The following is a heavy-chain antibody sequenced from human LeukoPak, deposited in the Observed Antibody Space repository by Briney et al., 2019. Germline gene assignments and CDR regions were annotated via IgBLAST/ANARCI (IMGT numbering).Heavy chain of an antibody. D-gene: IGHD6-13*01. CDR3: VKDSPPVQQLGLFDY. Sequence: GGSLRLSCSASGFTFGSYAMHWVRQAPGRGLEYVSAISSNGGSTYYADSVKGRFTISRDNSKNTLYLQMRSLRAEDTAVYYCVKDSPPVQQLGLFDYWGQGTLVTVSS. CDR1: GFTFGSYA. J-gene: IGHJ4*02. V-gene: IGHV3-64D*06. CDR2: ISSNGGST.